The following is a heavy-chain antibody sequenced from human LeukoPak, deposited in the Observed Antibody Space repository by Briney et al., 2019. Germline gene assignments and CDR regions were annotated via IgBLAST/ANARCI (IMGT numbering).Heavy chain of an antibody. J-gene: IGHJ6*02. Sequence: SETLSLTCAVYGGSFSGYYWSWIRQPPWKGLEWIGEINHSGSTNYNPSLKSRVTISVDTSKNQFSLKLSSVTAADTAVYYCARDWALPTSYYYGMDVWGQGTTVTVSS. CDR2: INHSGST. V-gene: IGHV4-34*01. CDR3: ARDWALPTSYYYGMDV. CDR1: GGSFSGYY. D-gene: IGHD3-16*01.